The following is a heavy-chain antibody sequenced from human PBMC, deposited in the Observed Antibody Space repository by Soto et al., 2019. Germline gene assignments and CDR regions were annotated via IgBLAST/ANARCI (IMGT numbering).Heavy chain of an antibody. J-gene: IGHJ4*02. D-gene: IGHD3-16*02. CDR3: ARRDYIWGSYRYTPFGY. CDR2: INHSGST. Sequence: QVQLQQWGAGLLKPSETLSLTCAVYGGSFSGYYWSWIRQPPGKGLEWMGEINHSGSTNYNPSLKSRVTISVDTSKNQFSLKLSSVTAADTAVYYCARRDYIWGSYRYTPFGYWGQGTLVTVSS. CDR1: GGSFSGYY. V-gene: IGHV4-34*01.